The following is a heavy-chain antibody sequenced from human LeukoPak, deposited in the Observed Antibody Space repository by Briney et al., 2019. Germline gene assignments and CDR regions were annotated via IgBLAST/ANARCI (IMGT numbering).Heavy chain of an antibody. V-gene: IGHV3-23*01. CDR3: AKGAEEGVFITPVYYYYMDV. J-gene: IGHJ6*03. Sequence: GGSLRLSCVASGLTFSRHGMSWVRQAPGKGLEWVSTISGSGYNTYYADSVQGRFTISRDNSKNTVYLQMNSLRAEDSAVYYCAKGAEEGVFITPVYYYYMDVWGKGSTVTISS. D-gene: IGHD3-22*01. CDR1: GLTFSRHG. CDR2: ISGSGYNT.